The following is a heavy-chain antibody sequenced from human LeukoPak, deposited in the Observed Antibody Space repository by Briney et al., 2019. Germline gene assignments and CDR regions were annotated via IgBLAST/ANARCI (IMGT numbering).Heavy chain of an antibody. CDR2: IYHSGST. CDR3: ATKGSPYSGYPGFFDY. J-gene: IGHJ4*02. CDR1: GGSISSSNW. V-gene: IGHV4-4*02. D-gene: IGHD5-12*01. Sequence: SGTLSLTCAVSGGSISSSNWWSWVRQPPGKGLEWIGEIYHSGSTNYNPSLKSRVTISVDKSKNQFSLKLSSVTAADTAVYYCATKGSPYSGYPGFFDYWGQGTLVTVSS.